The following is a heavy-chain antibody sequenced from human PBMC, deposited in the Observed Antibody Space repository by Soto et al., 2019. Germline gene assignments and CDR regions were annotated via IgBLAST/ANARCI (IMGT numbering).Heavy chain of an antibody. D-gene: IGHD6-13*01. CDR3: ARHGIAAAGRYNWFDP. Sequence: QLQLQESGPGLVKPSETLSLTCTVSGGSISSSSYYWGWIRQPPGKGLEWIGSIYYSGSTYYNPSLKSRVTISVDTSKNQFSLKLSSVTAADTAGYYCARHGIAAAGRYNWFDPWGQGTLVTVSS. CDR1: GGSISSSSYY. V-gene: IGHV4-39*01. CDR2: IYYSGST. J-gene: IGHJ5*02.